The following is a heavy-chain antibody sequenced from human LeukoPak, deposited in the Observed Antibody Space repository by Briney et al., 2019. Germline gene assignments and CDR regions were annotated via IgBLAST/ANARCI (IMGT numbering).Heavy chain of an antibody. CDR3: ATTNDGGGYQWGDFFDF. J-gene: IGHJ4*02. CDR2: IIPNLGTT. D-gene: IGHD3-22*01. V-gene: IGHV1-69*04. CDR1: GGTSNIHA. Sequence: SVKVSCKASGGTSNIHAISWVRQAPGQGLEWMGRIIPNLGTTNRAQNFQDRVTLTADKSTNTAYMELTSLTSDDTAVYYCATTNDGGGYQWGDFFDFWGQGTLVTVSS.